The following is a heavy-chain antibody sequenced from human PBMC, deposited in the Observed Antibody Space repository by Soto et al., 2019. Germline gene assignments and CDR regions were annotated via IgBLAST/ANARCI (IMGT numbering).Heavy chain of an antibody. V-gene: IGHV1-69*06. Sequence: VKVSCKASGGTFSSYAISWVRQAPGQGLEWMGGIIPIFGTANYAQKFQGRVTITADKSTSTAYMGLSSLRSEDTAVYYCARVGVATLYAFDIWGQGTMVTVSS. J-gene: IGHJ3*02. D-gene: IGHD5-12*01. CDR1: GGTFSSYA. CDR3: ARVGVATLYAFDI. CDR2: IIPIFGTA.